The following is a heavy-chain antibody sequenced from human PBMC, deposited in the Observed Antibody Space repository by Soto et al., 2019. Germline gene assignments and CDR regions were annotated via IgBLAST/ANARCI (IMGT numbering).Heavy chain of an antibody. J-gene: IGHJ4*02. CDR1: GFTFSDYY. Sequence: SLRLSCAASGFTFSDYYMTWIRQAPGKGLDLLSYISPGGDIISYADSVKGRFTVSRDNGKKSPHLQMNGLRDEDTAMYYCTRDPRILDYWGQGTLVTVSS. CDR2: ISPGGDII. CDR3: TRDPRILDY. V-gene: IGHV3-11*01.